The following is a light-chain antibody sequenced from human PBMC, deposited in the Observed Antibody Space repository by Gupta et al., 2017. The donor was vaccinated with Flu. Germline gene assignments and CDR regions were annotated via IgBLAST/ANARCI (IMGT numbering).Light chain of an antibody. CDR1: QSVSSN. CDR2: GAS. J-gene: IGKJ1*01. CDR3: QQYNNWPLWT. V-gene: IGKV3-15*01. Sequence: EIVMTLSPATLSVSTGERATLSCRASQSVSSNLAWYQQKPGQARRLLIYGASTRATGIPARFSGSGSGTEFTLTISSLQSEDFAVYYCQQYNNWPLWTFGQGTKVEIK.